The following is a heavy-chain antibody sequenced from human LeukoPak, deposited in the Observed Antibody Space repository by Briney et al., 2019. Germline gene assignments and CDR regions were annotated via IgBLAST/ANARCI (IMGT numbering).Heavy chain of an antibody. D-gene: IGHD1-14*01. J-gene: IGHJ6*03. V-gene: IGHV4-34*01. CDR3: ARGRNWQTFYHYCMDV. CDR1: GGSFSGYL. CDR2: INHSGTT. Sequence: PSETLSLTCGVSGGSFSGYLWTWVRQSPGKGLGWMGEINHSGTTIYNPSFKSRVTISIDPSKHQVSLNMRSVTAADTAVYYCARGRNWQTFYHYCMDVWGNGTTVTVSS.